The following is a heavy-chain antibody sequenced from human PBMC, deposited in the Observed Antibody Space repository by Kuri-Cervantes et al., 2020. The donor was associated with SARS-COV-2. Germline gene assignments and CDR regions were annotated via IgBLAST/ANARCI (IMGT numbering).Heavy chain of an antibody. CDR2: IWYDGSNK. V-gene: IGHV3-33*01. J-gene: IGHJ4*02. CDR3: ARGTSINIVVVPAAILDY. CDR1: GFTFSSYG. D-gene: IGHD2-2*01. Sequence: GGSLRLSCAASGFTFSSYGMHWVRQAPGKGLEWVAVIWYDGSNKYYADSVKGRFTISRDNSKNTLYLQMNSLRAEDTAVYYCARGTSINIVVVPAAILDYWGQGTLVTVSS.